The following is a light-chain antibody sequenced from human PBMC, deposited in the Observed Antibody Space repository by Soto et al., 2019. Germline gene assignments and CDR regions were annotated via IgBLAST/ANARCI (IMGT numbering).Light chain of an antibody. Sequence: DIQMTQSPSSVSASVGDRVTITCRASQDRSSWLAWYQQKPGKAPKLLISAASSLQSGVPSRFSGSGSGTDFTLNIRSLQPEDFATYYCQQPISFPITFGQGTRWRL. J-gene: IGKJ5*01. CDR2: AAS. CDR3: QQPISFPIT. V-gene: IGKV1D-12*01. CDR1: QDRSSW.